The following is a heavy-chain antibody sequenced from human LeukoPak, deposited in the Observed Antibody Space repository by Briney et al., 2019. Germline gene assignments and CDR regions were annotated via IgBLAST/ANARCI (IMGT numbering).Heavy chain of an antibody. Sequence: GGSLRLSCAASGFTFSSYAMHWVRQAPGKGLEWVAVISYDGSNKYYADSVKGRFTISRDNSKNTLYLQMNSLRAEDTAVYYGARDGGYCSGGSCDRFGWFDPWGQGTLVTVSS. V-gene: IGHV3-30-3*01. CDR3: ARDGGYCSGGSCDRFGWFDP. CDR2: ISYDGSNK. J-gene: IGHJ5*02. D-gene: IGHD2-15*01. CDR1: GFTFSSYA.